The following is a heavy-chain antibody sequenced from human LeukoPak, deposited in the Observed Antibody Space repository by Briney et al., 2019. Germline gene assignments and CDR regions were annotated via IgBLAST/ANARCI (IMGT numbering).Heavy chain of an antibody. V-gene: IGHV1-69*13. CDR1: GGTFSSYA. CDR2: IIPIFGTA. D-gene: IGHD3-10*01. CDR3: ARDLDRYGSGSYYKRGLSDY. Sequence: ASVKVSCKASGGTFSSYAISWVRQAPGQGLEWMGGIIPIFGTANYAQKFQGRVTITADESTSTAYMELSSLRSEDTAVYYCARDLDRYGSGSYYKRGLSDYWGQGTLVTVPS. J-gene: IGHJ4*02.